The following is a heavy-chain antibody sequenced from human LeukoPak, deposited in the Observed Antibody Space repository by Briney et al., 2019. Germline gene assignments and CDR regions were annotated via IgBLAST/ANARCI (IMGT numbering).Heavy chain of an antibody. Sequence: PGGSLRLSCVASGFTFTVYAMSGVRQAPGKGLEWVSSIGGGGFNTHYADSVKGRFSISRDTSTNTLYLEMNSLRADDSALYYCAKDSFGLVPYCFHSWGQGTLVTVSS. V-gene: IGHV3-23*01. CDR2: IGGGGFNT. J-gene: IGHJ4*02. CDR3: AKDSFGLVPYCFHS. D-gene: IGHD2-21*01. CDR1: GFTFTVYA.